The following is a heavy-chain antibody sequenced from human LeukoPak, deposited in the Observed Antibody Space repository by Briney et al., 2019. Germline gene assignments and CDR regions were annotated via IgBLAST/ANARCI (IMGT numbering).Heavy chain of an antibody. D-gene: IGHD6-13*01. CDR3: ARDFATEQQPQII. Sequence: PGGSLRLSCAASGFTFSSYSMNWVRQAPGKGLEWVSSISSSSTIYYADSVKGRFTISRDNAKNSLYLQMNSLRAEDTAVYYCARDFATEQQPQIIWGQGTMVTVSS. CDR1: GFTFSSYS. CDR2: ISSSSTI. J-gene: IGHJ3*02. V-gene: IGHV3-48*01.